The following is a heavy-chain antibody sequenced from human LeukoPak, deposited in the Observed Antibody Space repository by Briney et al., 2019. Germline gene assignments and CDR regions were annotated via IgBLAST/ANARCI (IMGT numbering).Heavy chain of an antibody. CDR2: IYHSGST. CDR1: GGSISSGGYY. V-gene: IGHV4-30-2*01. J-gene: IGHJ4*02. Sequence: SETLSLTCTVSGGSISSGGYYWSWIRQPPGKGLKWIGYIYHSGSTYYNPSLKSRVTISVDRSKNQFSLKLSSVTAADTAVYYCATTYDFGYYFDYWGQGTLVTVSS. D-gene: IGHD3-3*01. CDR3: ATTYDFGYYFDY.